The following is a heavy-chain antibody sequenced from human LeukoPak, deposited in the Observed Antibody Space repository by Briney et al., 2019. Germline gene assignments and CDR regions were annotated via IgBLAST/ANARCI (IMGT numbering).Heavy chain of an antibody. Sequence: GGSLRLSCAASGFTFSSYAMSWVRQAPGKGLEWVSAISGSGGSTYYADSVKGRFTISRDNSKNTLYLQMNSLGAEDTAVYYCAKEQSSYSSSLLRGGRKNWFVPWGQGTLVTVCS. CDR3: AKEQSSYSSSLLRGGRKNWFVP. D-gene: IGHD6-13*01. V-gene: IGHV3-23*01. CDR2: ISGSGGST. CDR1: GFTFSSYA. J-gene: IGHJ5*02.